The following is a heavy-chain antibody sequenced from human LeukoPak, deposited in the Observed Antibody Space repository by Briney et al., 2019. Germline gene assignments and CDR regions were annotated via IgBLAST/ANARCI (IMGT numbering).Heavy chain of an antibody. Sequence: KPSETLSLTCTVPGGSISSYYWSWIRQPPGKGLEWIGYIYYSGSTNYNPSLKSRVTISVDTSKNQFSLKLSSVTAADTAVYYCARDMVGAGWFDPWGQGTLVTVS. CDR1: GGSISSYY. CDR3: ARDMVGAGWFDP. D-gene: IGHD3-10*01. J-gene: IGHJ5*02. CDR2: IYYSGST. V-gene: IGHV4-59*01.